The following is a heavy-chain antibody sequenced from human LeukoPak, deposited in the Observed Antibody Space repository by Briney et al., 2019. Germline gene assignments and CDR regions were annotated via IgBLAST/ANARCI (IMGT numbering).Heavy chain of an antibody. J-gene: IGHJ4*02. CDR1: GGSISSYY. D-gene: IGHD3-22*01. CDR2: IYYSGST. Sequence: SETLSLTCTVSGGSISSYYWSWIRQPPGKGLEWIGYIYYSGSTNYNPSLKSRVTISVDTSKNQFSLKLSSVTAADTAVYYCARVIDSSGYPYYFDYWGQGTLVTVSS. V-gene: IGHV4-59*12. CDR3: ARVIDSSGYPYYFDY.